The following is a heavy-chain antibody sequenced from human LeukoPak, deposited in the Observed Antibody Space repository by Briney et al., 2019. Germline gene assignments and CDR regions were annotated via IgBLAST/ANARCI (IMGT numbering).Heavy chain of an antibody. Sequence: PSETLSLTCTVSGGSISSYYWSWIRRPPGKGLEWIGYIYYSGSTNYNPSLKSRVTISVDTSKNQFSLKLSSVTAADTAVYYCAREMATITSAAYFDYWGQGTLVTVSS. CDR1: GGSISSYY. D-gene: IGHD5-24*01. CDR3: AREMATITSAAYFDY. J-gene: IGHJ4*02. V-gene: IGHV4-59*01. CDR2: IYYSGST.